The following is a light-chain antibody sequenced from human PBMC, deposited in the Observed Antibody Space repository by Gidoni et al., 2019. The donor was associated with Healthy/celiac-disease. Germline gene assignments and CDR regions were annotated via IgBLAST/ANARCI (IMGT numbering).Light chain of an antibody. CDR1: SSYVGGYNY. CDR2: EVS. CDR3: SSYTSSSTYVV. V-gene: IGLV2-14*01. Sequence: QSALTQPASVSVSPGQSITISCTGTSSYVGGYNYVSWYQQHPGKAPKLMIYEVSNRPSGVSNRFSGSKSGNTASLTISGLQAEDEADYYCSSYTSSSTYVVFGGGTKLTVL. J-gene: IGLJ2*01.